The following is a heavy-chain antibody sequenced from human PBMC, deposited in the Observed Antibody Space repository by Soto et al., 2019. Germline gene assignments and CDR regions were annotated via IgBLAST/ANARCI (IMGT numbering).Heavy chain of an antibody. D-gene: IGHD3-3*01. V-gene: IGHV4-31*03. CDR1: GGSINSAGYY. Sequence: QVQLQESGPGLVKPSQTLSLTCTVSGGSINSAGYYWSWLRQLPGQGLEWIGNVYYSGSANYNPSLKSRVTISIETSKNNFSLSLSSMTAADTAVYYCARVQTIFGIITVFDFWGQGTLVTVSS. CDR2: VYYSGSA. CDR3: ARVQTIFGIITVFDF. J-gene: IGHJ4*02.